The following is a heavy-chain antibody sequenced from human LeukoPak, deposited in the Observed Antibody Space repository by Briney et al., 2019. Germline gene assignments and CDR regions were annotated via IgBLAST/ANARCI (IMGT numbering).Heavy chain of an antibody. CDR3: ARPRQMTTVTSFDY. D-gene: IGHD4-17*01. V-gene: IGHV3-7*03. Sequence: PGGSLRLSCAASGFTFSSYVMHWVRQAPGKGLEWVANIKQDGSEKYYVDSVKGRFTISSDNAKNSLYLQMNNLRAEDTAVYYCARPRQMTTVTSFDYWGQGTLVTVSS. CDR2: IKQDGSEK. CDR1: GFTFSSYV. J-gene: IGHJ4*02.